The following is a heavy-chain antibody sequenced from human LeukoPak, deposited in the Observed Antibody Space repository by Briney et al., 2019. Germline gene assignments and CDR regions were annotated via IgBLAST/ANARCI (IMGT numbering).Heavy chain of an antibody. Sequence: PGGSLRLSCAASGFTVSSSYMSWVRQAPGKGLEWVSPIYSGGSTYYAASVKGRFTISRDNSKNTLYLQMNSLRPEDTAVYYCAKRYNFAYEYWGQGTLVTVSS. V-gene: IGHV3-53*01. CDR2: IYSGGST. D-gene: IGHD5-18*01. CDR1: GFTVSSSY. J-gene: IGHJ4*02. CDR3: AKRYNFAYEY.